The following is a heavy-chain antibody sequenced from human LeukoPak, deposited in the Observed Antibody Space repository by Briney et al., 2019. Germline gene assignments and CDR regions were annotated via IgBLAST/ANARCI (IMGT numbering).Heavy chain of an antibody. V-gene: IGHV4-61*02. CDR3: AREGLNMVRGVIPKEAWGWFDP. J-gene: IGHJ5*02. Sequence: PSEALSVTCTVSGGSISSGSYYWNWIRQPAGKGLECIGRIYRGGRSNYNPSLKSRVTVSVDTSKNQFSLKLSSVTAADTAVYYCAREGLNMVRGVIPKEAWGWFDPWGQGTLVTVSS. CDR1: GGSISSGSYY. CDR2: IYRGGRS. D-gene: IGHD3-10*01.